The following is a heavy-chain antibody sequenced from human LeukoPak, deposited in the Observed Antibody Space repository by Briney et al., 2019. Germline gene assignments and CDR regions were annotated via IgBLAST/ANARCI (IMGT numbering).Heavy chain of an antibody. Sequence: GASVKVSCKASGYTFTSYGISWVRQAPGQGLEWMGWISAYNGNTNYAQKLQGRVTMTTDTSTSTAYMELRSLRSDDTAVYYCAREMNGYYYDSSGSNDYWGQGTLVTVSS. V-gene: IGHV1-18*01. CDR3: AREMNGYYYDSSGSNDY. CDR1: GYTFTSYG. D-gene: IGHD3-22*01. CDR2: ISAYNGNT. J-gene: IGHJ4*02.